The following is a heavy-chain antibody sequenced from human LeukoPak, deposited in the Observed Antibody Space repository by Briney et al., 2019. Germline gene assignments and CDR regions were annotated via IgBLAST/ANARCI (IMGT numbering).Heavy chain of an antibody. V-gene: IGHV4-34*01. D-gene: IGHD1-1*01. CDR3: ARGELESNWFDP. J-gene: IGHJ5*02. CDR1: GGSFSGFY. CDR2: TNHTGST. Sequence: SETLSLTCAVYGGSFSGFYWSCIRQPPGRGLEWIGETNHTGSTNYNPSLKSRVTISVDTSKNQFSLKLSSVTAADTAVYYCARGELESNWFDPWGQGTLVTVSS.